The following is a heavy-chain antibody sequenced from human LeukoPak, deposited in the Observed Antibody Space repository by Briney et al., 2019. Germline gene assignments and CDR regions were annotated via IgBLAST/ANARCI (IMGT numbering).Heavy chain of an antibody. J-gene: IGHJ4*02. Sequence: AGGSLRLSCVASGFTFSSYWMHWVRQAPGKGLVWVSHINGDGSSTSYADSVKGRFTISRDNAKNTLFLQMNSLRAEDTAVYYCASGGVSRPTLYDYWGQGTLVTVSS. D-gene: IGHD2-15*01. V-gene: IGHV3-74*01. CDR2: INGDGSST. CDR3: ASGGVSRPTLYDY. CDR1: GFTFSSYW.